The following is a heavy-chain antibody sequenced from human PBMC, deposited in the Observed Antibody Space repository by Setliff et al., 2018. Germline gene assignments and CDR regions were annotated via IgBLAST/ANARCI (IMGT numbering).Heavy chain of an antibody. V-gene: IGHV3-33*08. D-gene: IGHD1-1*01. CDR3: VRGLSDRVNWFAFDY. Sequence: HPGGSLRLSCAASGFTFSTYRMHWVRQAPGKGLEWVAVIWDDGVKKYHADSVKGRFTISRDNSKNTLYLQMNSLRPEDTAIYFCVRGLSDRVNWFAFDYWGQGTLVTVSS. J-gene: IGHJ4*02. CDR2: IWDDGVKK. CDR1: GFTFSTYR.